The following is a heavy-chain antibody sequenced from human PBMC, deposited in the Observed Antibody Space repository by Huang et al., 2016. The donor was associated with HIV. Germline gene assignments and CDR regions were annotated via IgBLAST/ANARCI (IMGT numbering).Heavy chain of an antibody. CDR2: ITHSRST. J-gene: IGHJ5*02. Sequence: QVQLQQWGAGLLKLSETLSPPCAVYGGAFSGYYWSWIRPPPGKGLEWIGDITHSRSTHYNPSLKSRVTRSVDTSKNQFSLKLSSVTAADTAVYYWATSLQNIYGYNWFDPWGQGTLVTVSS. CDR1: GGAFSGYY. D-gene: IGHD5-18*01. CDR3: ATSLQNIYGYNWFDP. V-gene: IGHV4-34*01.